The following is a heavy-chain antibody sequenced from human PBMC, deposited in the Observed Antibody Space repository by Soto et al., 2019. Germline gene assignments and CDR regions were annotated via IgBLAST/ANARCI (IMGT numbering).Heavy chain of an antibody. CDR3: ARGLDYVKVDP. D-gene: IGHD4-17*01. CDR2: IYYSGRT. CDR1: GGSISSGDYY. J-gene: IGHJ5*02. V-gene: IGHV4-30-4*01. Sequence: SETLSLTCTVSGGSISSGDYYWSWVRQPPGKGLEWIGYIYYSGRTYYKPSLKSRVTISVDTSKNQFSLKLSSVTAADTAVYYCARGLDYVKVDPWGQGTLVTVSS.